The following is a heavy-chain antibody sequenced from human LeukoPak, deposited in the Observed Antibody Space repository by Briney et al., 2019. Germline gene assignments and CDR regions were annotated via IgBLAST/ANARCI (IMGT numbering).Heavy chain of an antibody. V-gene: IGHV4-30-4*01. CDR3: ARGQIFWPGIFDS. CDR2: ISHNGNT. J-gene: IGHJ4*02. D-gene: IGHD3-9*01. Sequence: SETLSLTCTVSGGSISSGDYSWSWIRQSPGKDLEWIGCISHNGNTFYNPSLKSRLGISSDTSKNQFSLRLRSVTAADTAVYYCARGQIFWPGIFDSWGRGTLVIVSS. CDR1: GGSISSGDYS.